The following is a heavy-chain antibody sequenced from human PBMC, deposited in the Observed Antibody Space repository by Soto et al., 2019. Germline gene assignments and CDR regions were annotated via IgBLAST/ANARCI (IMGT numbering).Heavy chain of an antibody. CDR3: AKEIGRETGDFYFYGMDV. J-gene: IGHJ6*02. CDR1: GFTFSSYA. V-gene: IGHV3-23*01. Sequence: PGGSLRLSCAASGFTFSSYAMSWVRQAPGKGLEWVSTVSGIGISSYYADSVKGRFTISRDNSKNTLYLQMNSLRAEDTAVYHCAKEIGRETGDFYFYGMDVWGQGTAVALSS. D-gene: IGHD1-26*01. CDR2: VSGIGISS.